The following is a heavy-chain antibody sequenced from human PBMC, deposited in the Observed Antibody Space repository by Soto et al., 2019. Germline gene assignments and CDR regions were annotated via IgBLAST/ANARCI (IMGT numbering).Heavy chain of an antibody. V-gene: IGHV1-3*01. CDR3: ARTLASARQVDY. CDR1: GYIFTNYA. D-gene: IGHD6-13*01. J-gene: IGHJ4*02. CDR2: INAANGNT. Sequence: ASVKVSCKASGYIFTNYAMHWVRQAPGQRLEWMGWINAANGNTKYSQKFQGRVTITTDTSASTAYMELSSLRSEDTAVYYCARTLASARQVDYWGQGTLVTVSS.